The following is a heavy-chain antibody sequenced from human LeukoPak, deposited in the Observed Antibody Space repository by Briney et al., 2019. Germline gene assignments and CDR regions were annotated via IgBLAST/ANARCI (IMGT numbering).Heavy chain of an antibody. CDR1: GFTFSSYA. CDR2: ISGSGGSSA. J-gene: IGHJ6*01. Sequence: PGGSLRLSCAASGFTFSSYAMSWVRQAPGKGLEWVSSISGSGGSSAYYVDSVKGRFTISRDNSKNTLYLQMNSLGVEDTAVYYCATRWYSSGTWGMDVWGQGTTVTVSS. V-gene: IGHV3-23*01. D-gene: IGHD6-19*01. CDR3: ATRWYSSGTWGMDV.